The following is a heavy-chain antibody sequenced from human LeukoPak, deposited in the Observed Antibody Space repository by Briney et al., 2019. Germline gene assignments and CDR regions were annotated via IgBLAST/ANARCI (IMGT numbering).Heavy chain of an antibody. CDR3: ARDSEDTTMGPGY. CDR1: GYTFTSYY. D-gene: IGHD5-18*01. Sequence: ASVKVSCKTCGYTFTSYYMHWVRQAPGQGLEWMGIINPSGGSTSYAQKFQGRVTMTRDMSTSTVYMELSSLRSEDTAVYYCARDSEDTTMGPGYWGQGTLVTVSS. V-gene: IGHV1-46*01. CDR2: INPSGGST. J-gene: IGHJ4*02.